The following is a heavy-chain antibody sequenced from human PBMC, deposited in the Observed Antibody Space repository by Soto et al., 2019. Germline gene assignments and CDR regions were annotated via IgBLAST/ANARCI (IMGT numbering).Heavy chain of an antibody. CDR2: IYYSGST. Sequence: SETLSLTCTVSGGSISSYYWSWIRQPPGKGLEWIGYIYYSGSTNYNPSLKSRVTISVDTSKNQFSLKLSSVTAADTAVYYCASTGNNWNFDYWGQGTQVTVSS. CDR3: ASTGNNWNFDY. J-gene: IGHJ4*02. D-gene: IGHD1-20*01. CDR1: GGSISSYY. V-gene: IGHV4-59*01.